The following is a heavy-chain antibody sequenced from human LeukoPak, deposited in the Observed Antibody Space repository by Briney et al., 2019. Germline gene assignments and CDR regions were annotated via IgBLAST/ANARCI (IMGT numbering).Heavy chain of an antibody. V-gene: IGHV1-2*02. J-gene: IGHJ4*02. CDR1: GYTFTSYY. D-gene: IGHD3-22*01. CDR2: INPNSGGT. CDR3: AREEVRRPTPGLNYYDSSGPLGFDY. Sequence: ASVKVSCKASGYTFTSYYMHWVRQAPGRGLEWMGWINPNSGGTNYAQRFQGRVTMTRDTSISTAYMELSRLRSDDTAVYYCAREEVRRPTPGLNYYDSSGPLGFDYWGQGTLVTVSS.